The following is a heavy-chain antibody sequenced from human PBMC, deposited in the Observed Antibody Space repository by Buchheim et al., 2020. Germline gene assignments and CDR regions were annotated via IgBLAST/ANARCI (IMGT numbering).Heavy chain of an antibody. CDR2: ISESGGNT. J-gene: IGHJ4*02. CDR3: AKDRDYSRPPYGFDY. CDR1: GFTFSRYG. V-gene: IGHV3-23*01. D-gene: IGHD6-13*01. Sequence: EVQLLESGGGSLQPGGSLRLSCAASGFTFSRYGMSWVRQAPGKGLEWVSRISESGGNTYYADSVKGRFTLSRDNSKNKLSLQMNSLRVEDTAVYYCAKDRDYSRPPYGFDYWGQGTL.